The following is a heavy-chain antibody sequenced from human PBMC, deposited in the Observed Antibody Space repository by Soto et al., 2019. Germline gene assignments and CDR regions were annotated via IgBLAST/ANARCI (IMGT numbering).Heavy chain of an antibody. Sequence: QVQLVQSGAEVKKPGASVKVSCKASGYIVTNYFMHWVRQAPGQGLEWMGMINPNGVNTAYAQKFQGRVTMTRDASTDTVDMELSSLRSEDTAVYYCARRILPGYYYDYWGQGTLVTVSS. J-gene: IGHJ4*02. CDR1: GYIVTNYF. V-gene: IGHV1-46*03. D-gene: IGHD2-15*01. CDR3: ARRILPGYYYDY. CDR2: INPNGVNT.